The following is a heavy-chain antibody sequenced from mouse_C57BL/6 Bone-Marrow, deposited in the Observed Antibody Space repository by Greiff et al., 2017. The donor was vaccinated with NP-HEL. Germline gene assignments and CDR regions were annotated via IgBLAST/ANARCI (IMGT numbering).Heavy chain of an antibody. CDR1: GFTFSDYG. CDR3: ARGVTTVVADYAMDY. D-gene: IGHD1-1*01. V-gene: IGHV5-17*01. Sequence: EVQLMESGGGLVKPGGSLKLSCAASGFTFSDYGMHWVRQAPEKGLEWVAYISSGSSTIYYADTVKGRFTISRDNAKNTLFLQMTSLRSEDTAMYYCARGVTTVVADYAMDYWGQGTSVTVSS. J-gene: IGHJ4*01. CDR2: ISSGSSTI.